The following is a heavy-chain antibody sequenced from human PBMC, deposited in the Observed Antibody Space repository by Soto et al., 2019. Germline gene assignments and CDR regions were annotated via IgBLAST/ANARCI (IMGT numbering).Heavy chain of an antibody. CDR1: GFTISSYA. CDR3: ARGFYGDGVEC. J-gene: IGHJ4*02. CDR2: ISGSGNT. V-gene: IGHV3-23*01. Sequence: GGSLRLSCAASGFTISSYAMSWVRQAPGKGLEWVSAISGSGNTYYAESVKGRFTISRDNSKNTLYLQMNILGAEDTAVYYCARGFYGDGVECWGQGTLVTVSS. D-gene: IGHD4-17*01.